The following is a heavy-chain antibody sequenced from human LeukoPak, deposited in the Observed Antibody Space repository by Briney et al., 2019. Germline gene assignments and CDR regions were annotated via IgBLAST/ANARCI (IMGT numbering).Heavy chain of an antibody. J-gene: IGHJ4*02. CDR1: GFTFSDYN. V-gene: IGHV3-11*01. CDR2: ISRSGSTK. Sequence: GGSLRLSCAASGFTFSDYNMRWIRQAPGKGLEWVSSISRSGSTKYYADSVKGRFTISRDNAKNSLFLQMNSLRAEDTAVYYCARDRGEWYGDIDYWGQGTLVTVSS. D-gene: IGHD4-17*01. CDR3: ARDRGEWYGDIDY.